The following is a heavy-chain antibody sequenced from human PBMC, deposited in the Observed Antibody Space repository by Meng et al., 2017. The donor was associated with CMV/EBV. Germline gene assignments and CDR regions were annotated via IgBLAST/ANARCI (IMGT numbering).Heavy chain of an antibody. J-gene: IGHJ6*02. CDR3: ARDRTIFGVRNYYYYYGMDV. CDR2: ISSSSSYI. Sequence: GGSLRLSCAASGFTFSSYSMNWVRQAPGKGLEWVSSISSSSSYIYYADSVKGRFTISRDNAKNSLYLQMNSLRAEDTAVYYCARDRTIFGVRNYYYYYGMDVWGQGTTVTVSS. V-gene: IGHV3-21*01. D-gene: IGHD3-3*01. CDR1: GFTFSSYS.